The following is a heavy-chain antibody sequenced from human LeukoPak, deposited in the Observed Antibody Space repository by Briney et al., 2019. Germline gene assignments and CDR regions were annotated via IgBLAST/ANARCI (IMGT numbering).Heavy chain of an antibody. V-gene: IGHV1-69*05. Sequence: ASVKVSCKASGYTFTSYAMNWVRQAPGQGLEWMGGIIPIFGTASYAQKFQGRVTMTRDTSTSTVYMELSSLRSEGTAVYYCARDKTGLVGATYGMDVWGQGTTVTVSS. J-gene: IGHJ6*02. CDR1: GYTFTSYA. CDR2: IIPIFGTA. CDR3: ARDKTGLVGATYGMDV. D-gene: IGHD1-26*01.